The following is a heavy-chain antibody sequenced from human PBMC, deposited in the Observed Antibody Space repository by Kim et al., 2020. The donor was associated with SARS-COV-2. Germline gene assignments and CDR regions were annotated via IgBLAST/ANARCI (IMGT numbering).Heavy chain of an antibody. CDR3: ASEESSRYYFDY. J-gene: IGHJ4*02. Sequence: YYVDSVKGRFTISRDNAKNSLYLQMNSLRAEDTAVYYCASEESSRYYFDYWGQGTLVTVSS. V-gene: IGHV3-7*03. D-gene: IGHD3-16*02.